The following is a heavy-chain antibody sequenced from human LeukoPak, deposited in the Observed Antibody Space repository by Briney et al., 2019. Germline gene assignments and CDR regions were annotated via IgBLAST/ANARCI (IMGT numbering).Heavy chain of an antibody. CDR3: ARARSDY. CDR1: GFTFSSYS. J-gene: IGHJ4*02. Sequence: GGSPRLSCAASGFTFSSYSMNWVRQAPGKGLEWVSSISSSSSYINYADSVKGRFTISRDNAKNSLYLQMNSLRAEDTAVYYCARARSDYWGQGTLVTVSS. V-gene: IGHV3-21*01. D-gene: IGHD4-17*01. CDR2: ISSSSSYI.